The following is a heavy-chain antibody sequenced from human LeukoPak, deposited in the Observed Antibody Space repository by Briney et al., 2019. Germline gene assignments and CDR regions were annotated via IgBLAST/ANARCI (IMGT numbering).Heavy chain of an antibody. CDR2: IYYSGST. D-gene: IGHD6-13*01. J-gene: IGHJ4*02. CDR1: GGSISSYY. V-gene: IGHV4-59*12. CDR3: AREGTHHAAGTFDY. Sequence: SETLSLTCTVSGGSISSYYWSWIRQPPGKGLEWIGYIYYSGSTNYNPSLKSRVTISVDTSKNQFSLKLSSVTAADAAVYYCAREGTHHAAGTFDYWGQGTLVTVSS.